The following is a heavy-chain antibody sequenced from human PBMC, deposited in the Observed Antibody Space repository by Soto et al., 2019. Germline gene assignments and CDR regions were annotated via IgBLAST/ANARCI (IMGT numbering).Heavy chain of an antibody. CDR1: GFTFSSYS. V-gene: IGHV3-21*02. CDR3: VRDFGRYFRSGYMDV. J-gene: IGHJ6*03. D-gene: IGHD3-9*01. CDR2: INEDSTYI. Sequence: EVQLVESGGGLVKPGGSLRLSCAASGFTFSSYSMNWVRQAPGKGLEWVSSINEDSTYIYYAHSLRGRFTISRDNAKDWLYLQMNYLRAEDTAVYYCVRDFGRYFRSGYMDVWGDGATVTVSS.